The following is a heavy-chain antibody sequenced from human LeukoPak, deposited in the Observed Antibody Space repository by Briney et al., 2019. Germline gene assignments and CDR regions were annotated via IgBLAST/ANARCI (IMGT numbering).Heavy chain of an antibody. V-gene: IGHV4-38-2*02. Sequence: SETLSLTCTVSGYSISSGYYWGWIRQPPGKGLEWIGSIYHSGSTYYNPSLKSRVTISVDTSKNQFSLKLSSVTAADTAVYYCASHYYGSGTNAFDIWGQGTMVTVSS. J-gene: IGHJ3*02. D-gene: IGHD3-10*01. CDR1: GYSISSGYY. CDR2: IYHSGST. CDR3: ASHYYGSGTNAFDI.